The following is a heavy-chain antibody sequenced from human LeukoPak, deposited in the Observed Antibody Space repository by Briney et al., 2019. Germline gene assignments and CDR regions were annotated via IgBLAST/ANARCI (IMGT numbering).Heavy chain of an antibody. V-gene: IGHV1-69*05. CDR3: ARDLGDTYGSVGDFDY. Sequence: ASVKVSCKASGGTFSSYAISWVRQAPGQGLEWMGGIIPIFGTANYAQKFQGRVTITTDESTSTAYMELSSLRSEDTAVYYCARDLGDTYGSVGDFDYWGQGTLVTVSS. CDR1: GGTFSSYA. D-gene: IGHD3-10*01. J-gene: IGHJ4*02. CDR2: IIPIFGTA.